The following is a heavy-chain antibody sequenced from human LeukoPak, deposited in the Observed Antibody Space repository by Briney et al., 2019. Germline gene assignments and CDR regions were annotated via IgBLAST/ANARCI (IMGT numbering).Heavy chain of an antibody. Sequence: SETLSLTCTVSGGSISSGGYYWGWIRQPPGKGLEWIGEINHSGSTNYNPSLKSRVTISVDTSKNQFSLKLSSVTAADTAVYYCARGGRRWLVLGWFDPWGQGTLVTVSS. V-gene: IGHV4-39*07. CDR2: INHSGST. J-gene: IGHJ5*02. D-gene: IGHD6-19*01. CDR3: ARGGRRWLVLGWFDP. CDR1: GGSISSGGYY.